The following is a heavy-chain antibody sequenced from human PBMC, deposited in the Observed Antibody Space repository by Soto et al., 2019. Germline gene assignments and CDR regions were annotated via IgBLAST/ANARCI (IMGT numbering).Heavy chain of an antibody. V-gene: IGHV1-2*02. CDR2: INPNSGGT. CDR1: GYTFTGYY. J-gene: IGHJ3*02. CDR3: ARSYDSSGYYHNPEAFDI. D-gene: IGHD3-22*01. Sequence: ASVKVSCKASGYTFTGYYMHWVRQAPGQGLEWMGWINPNSGGTNYAQKFQGRVTMTRDTSISTSYMELSRLRSDDTAVYYCARSYDSSGYYHNPEAFDIWGLGTMVTV.